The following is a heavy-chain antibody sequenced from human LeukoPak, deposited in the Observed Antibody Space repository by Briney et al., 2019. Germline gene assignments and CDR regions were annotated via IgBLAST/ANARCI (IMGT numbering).Heavy chain of an antibody. V-gene: IGHV3-74*01. Sequence: GGSLRLSCAASGFSFSYYWMHWVRQAPGKGLVWVSRIHSDGTSTSYADSVKGRFTISRDNAKNTLYLQMNSLRAEDTAVYYCARGFDSSGEDYWGQGVLVTVAT. CDR1: GFSFSYYW. CDR3: ARGFDSSGEDY. J-gene: IGHJ4*02. D-gene: IGHD6-19*01. CDR2: IHSDGTST.